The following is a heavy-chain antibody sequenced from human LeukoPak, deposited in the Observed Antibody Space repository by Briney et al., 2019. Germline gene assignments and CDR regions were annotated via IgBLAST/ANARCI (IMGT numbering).Heavy chain of an antibody. CDR1: GGSISGDH. J-gene: IGHJ3*02. CDR2: IYYSGST. CDR3: ARRNDFGI. V-gene: IGHV4-59*08. Sequence: SETLSHTCTVSGGSISGDHWNWIRQPPGKGLEWIGYIYYSGSTNYNLSLKSRVTISIDTSKNQFSLKLTSVTAADTAVYYCARRNDFGIWGQGTMVTVSS.